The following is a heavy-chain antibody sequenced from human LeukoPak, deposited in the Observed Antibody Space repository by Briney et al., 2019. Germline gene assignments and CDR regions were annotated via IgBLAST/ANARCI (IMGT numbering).Heavy chain of an antibody. CDR2: IYYSGST. Sequence: PSETLSLTCTVSGGSISSDYWSWIRQPPGRGLEWIGYIYYSGSTNYNPSLKSRVTISVDTSKNQFSLKLSSVTAADTAVYYCARSDYDSSGYSPYYYYYYMDVWGKGTTVTVSS. J-gene: IGHJ6*03. D-gene: IGHD3-22*01. CDR1: GGSISSDY. V-gene: IGHV4-59*01. CDR3: ARSDYDSSGYSPYYYYYYMDV.